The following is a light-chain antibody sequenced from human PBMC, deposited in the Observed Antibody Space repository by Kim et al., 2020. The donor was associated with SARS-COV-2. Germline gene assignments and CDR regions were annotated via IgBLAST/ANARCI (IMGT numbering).Light chain of an antibody. Sequence: AIQMTQSPSSLSASVGDRVTITCRASEDIGNDLGWYQQKPGQAPKLLIYGASSLQSGVPSRFTGSGSGTDFTLTISSLQPEDFATYYCLQDYNYPWTFGQGTKLEI. CDR3: LQDYNYPWT. CDR1: EDIGND. CDR2: GAS. V-gene: IGKV1-6*02. J-gene: IGKJ2*02.